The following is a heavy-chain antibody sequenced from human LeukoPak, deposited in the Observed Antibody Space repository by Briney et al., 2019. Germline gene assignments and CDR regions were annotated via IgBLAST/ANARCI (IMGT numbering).Heavy chain of an antibody. CDR3: ARDILDSSGYSGAFDI. Sequence: GGSLRLSCAASGFTFSSYSLNWVRQAPGKGLEWVSSISSFSSYIHYGDSVKGRFTISRDNAKNSLYLQMNSLRAEDTAVYYCARDILDSSGYSGAFDIWGQGTMVTVSS. CDR2: ISSFSSYI. D-gene: IGHD3-22*01. V-gene: IGHV3-21*01. J-gene: IGHJ3*02. CDR1: GFTFSSYS.